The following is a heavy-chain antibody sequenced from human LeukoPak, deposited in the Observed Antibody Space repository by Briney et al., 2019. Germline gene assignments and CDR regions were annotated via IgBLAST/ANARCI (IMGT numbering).Heavy chain of an antibody. D-gene: IGHD3-22*01. CDR3: ENLPHYYDSSGYYYVSYFDY. CDR1: GFTFTSYS. CDR2: ISRSSSLV. V-gene: IGHV3-48*01. Sequence: GGSLRLSCAASGFTFTSYSMNWVRQAPGKGLEWVSYISRSSSLVYYADSVKGRFTISRDNSKNTLYLQMNSLRAEDTAVYYCENLPHYYDSSGYYYVSYFDYWGQGTLVTVSS. J-gene: IGHJ4*02.